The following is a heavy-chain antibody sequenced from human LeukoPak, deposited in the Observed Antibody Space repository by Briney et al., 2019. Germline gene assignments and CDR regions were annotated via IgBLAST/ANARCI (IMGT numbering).Heavy chain of an antibody. CDR2: ISAYNGNT. Sequence: GLXWXXXISAYNGNTNYAQKLQGRVTMTTDTSTSTAYMELRSLRSDDTAVYYCARENYYYDSSGYGDYWGQGTLVTVSS. J-gene: IGHJ4*02. V-gene: IGHV1-18*01. CDR3: ARENYYYDSSGYGDY. D-gene: IGHD3-22*01.